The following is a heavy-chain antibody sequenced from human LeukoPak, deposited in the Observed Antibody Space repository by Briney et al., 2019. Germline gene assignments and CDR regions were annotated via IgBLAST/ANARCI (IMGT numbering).Heavy chain of an antibody. CDR2: IYTSGST. V-gene: IGHV4-61*02. CDR1: GGSISSGSYY. D-gene: IGHD3-16*01. CDR3: ARDLYVWGSYHNDY. Sequence: SQTLSLTCTVSGGSISSGSYYWSWIRQPAGKGLEWIGRIYTSGSTNYNPSLKGRVTMSVDTSKNQFSLKLSSVTAADTAVYYCARDLYVWGSYHNDYWGQGTLVTVSS. J-gene: IGHJ4*02.